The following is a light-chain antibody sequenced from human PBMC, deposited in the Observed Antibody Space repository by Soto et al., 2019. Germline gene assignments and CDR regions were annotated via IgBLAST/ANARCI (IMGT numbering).Light chain of an antibody. CDR3: QRCDNARRIT. Sequence: DIQMTQSPSSLSASLGDTATISFRASQGIRNYLAWYQQKPGKAPRLLIVAASALQTGVPSRFSGSGSGTDFTLTIWSLQTEDVATYYCQRCDNARRITFGQGTRLEIK. V-gene: IGKV1-27*01. J-gene: IGKJ5*01. CDR2: AAS. CDR1: QGIRNY.